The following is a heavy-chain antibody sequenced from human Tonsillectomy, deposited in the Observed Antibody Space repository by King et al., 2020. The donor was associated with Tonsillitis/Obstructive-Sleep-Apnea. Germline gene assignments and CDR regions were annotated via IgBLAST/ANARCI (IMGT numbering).Heavy chain of an antibody. CDR3: AKDGALAAPHLPEDYYMDV. V-gene: IGHV3-21*01. Sequence: VQLVESGGGLVKPGGSLRLSCAASGFTFSIYSMNWVRQAPGKGLEWVSSISSGSSYRFYADSLKGRITISRDDARNSLFLEMNSLRAEDTALYYCAKDGALAAPHLPEDYYMDVWGRGTTVTVSS. CDR2: ISSGSSYR. J-gene: IGHJ6*03. D-gene: IGHD6-6*01. CDR1: GFTFSIYS.